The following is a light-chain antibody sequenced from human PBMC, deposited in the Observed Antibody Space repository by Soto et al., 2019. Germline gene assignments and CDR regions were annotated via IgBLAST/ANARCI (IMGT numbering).Light chain of an antibody. Sequence: QSVLTQPPSVSGAPGQRVTISCTGSSSNIGAGYDVHWYQQLPGTAPKLLIYGNSNRPSGVPDRFSGSKSGTSASLAITGFQAEDEADYYRQSYDSSLYVFGGGTKLTVL. V-gene: IGLV1-40*01. CDR1: SSNIGAGYD. CDR3: QSYDSSLYV. CDR2: GNS. J-gene: IGLJ2*01.